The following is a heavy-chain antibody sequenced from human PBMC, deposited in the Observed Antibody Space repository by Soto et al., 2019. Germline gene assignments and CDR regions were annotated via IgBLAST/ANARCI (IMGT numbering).Heavy chain of an antibody. D-gene: IGHD3-22*01. V-gene: IGHV5-51*01. J-gene: IGHJ3*02. CDR1: GYSFTSYW. Sequence: GESLKISCKGSGYSFTSYWIGWGRQMPGKGLEWMGIIYTGDSDTRDSPSFQGQGTISAEKSIRTAYQQWSSRNASDTAMYYCARHLGYYDSSGYYYAFDIWGQGTMVTVSS. CDR2: IYTGDSDT. CDR3: ARHLGYYDSSGYYYAFDI.